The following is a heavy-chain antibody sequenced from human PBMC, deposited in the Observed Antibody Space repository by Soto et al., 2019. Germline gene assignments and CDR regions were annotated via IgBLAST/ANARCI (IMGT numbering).Heavy chain of an antibody. D-gene: IGHD5-18*01. CDR1: GGSISSGGYS. J-gene: IGHJ4*02. Sequence: PSETLSLTCAVSGGSISSGGYSWSWIRQPPGKGLEWIGYIYHSGSTYYNPSLKSRVTISVDRSKNQFSLKLSSVTAADTAVYYCARTCLTRGYSYGYFDYWGQGTLVTVSS. CDR3: ARTCLTRGYSYGYFDY. CDR2: IYHSGST. V-gene: IGHV4-30-2*01.